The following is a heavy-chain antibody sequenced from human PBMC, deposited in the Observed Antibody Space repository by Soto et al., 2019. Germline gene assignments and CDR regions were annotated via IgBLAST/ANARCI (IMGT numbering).Heavy chain of an antibody. D-gene: IGHD2-2*01. CDR2: INPNSGGT. J-gene: IGHJ6*02. CDR3: ARERSVGYCITTTCPKPFYYYAMDV. Sequence: ASVKVSCKTSGYTFTGYYIHWVRQAPGQGLEWMGWINPNSGGTDYAQKFQGRVTITADESTRTASMELSSLRSDDTAVYYCARERSVGYCITTTCPKPFYYYAMDVWGQGTTVTV. CDR1: GYTFTGYY. V-gene: IGHV1-2*02.